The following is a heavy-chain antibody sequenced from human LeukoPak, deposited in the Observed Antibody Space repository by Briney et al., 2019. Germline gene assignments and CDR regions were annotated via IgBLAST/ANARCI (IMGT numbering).Heavy chain of an antibody. J-gene: IGHJ5*02. CDR2: ISGSGGST. D-gene: IGHD1-26*01. CDR3: AKGRYSGSYYNWFDP. CDR1: GFTFSSYA. V-gene: IGHV3-23*01. Sequence: GGSLRLSCAASGFTFSSYAMSWVRQAPGKGLEWFSAISGSGGSTYYADSVKGRFTISRDTYKNTLYLQMNSLRAEDTAVYCCAKGRYSGSYYNWFDPWGQGTLVTVSS.